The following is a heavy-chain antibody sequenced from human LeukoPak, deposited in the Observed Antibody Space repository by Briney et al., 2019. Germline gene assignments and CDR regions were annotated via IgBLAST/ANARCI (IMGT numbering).Heavy chain of an antibody. V-gene: IGHV1-2*04. D-gene: IGHD3-10*01. J-gene: IGHJ4*02. CDR3: ARAKYYYGSGSYYNSLRSYYFDS. CDR2: INPNSGGT. Sequence: ASVKVSCKASGYTFTAYYMHWVRQASGQGLEWRGWINPNSGGTDYTQKFQGCVPMTRDTSISTAYMELRRLRSDDPAVYYCARAKYYYGSGSYYNSLRSYYFDSWGQGTLVTVSS. CDR1: GYTFTAYY.